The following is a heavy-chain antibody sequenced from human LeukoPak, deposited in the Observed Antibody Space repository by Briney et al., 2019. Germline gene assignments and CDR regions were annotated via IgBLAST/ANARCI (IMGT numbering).Heavy chain of an antibody. D-gene: IGHD6-13*01. CDR1: GGSISSSSYY. V-gene: IGHV4-39*07. Sequence: SQTLSLTCTVSGGSISSSSYYWGWIRQPPGKGLEWIGSIYYSGSTYYNPSLKSRVTISVDRSKNQFSLKLSSVTAADTAVYYCARAVKQQLVPYYFDYWGQGTLVTVSS. CDR3: ARAVKQQLVPYYFDY. J-gene: IGHJ4*02. CDR2: IYYSGST.